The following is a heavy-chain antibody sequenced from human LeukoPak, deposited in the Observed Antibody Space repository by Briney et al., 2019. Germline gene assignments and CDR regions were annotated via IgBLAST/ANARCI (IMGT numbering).Heavy chain of an antibody. CDR3: ARDRLGSGWPDY. Sequence: ASVKVSCTASGYTFTSYGISWVRQAPGQGLEWMGWISAYNGNTNYAQKLQGRVTITADESTSTAYMELSSLRSEDTAVYYCARDRLGSGWPDYWGQGTLVTVSS. CDR2: ISAYNGNT. D-gene: IGHD6-19*01. V-gene: IGHV1-18*01. J-gene: IGHJ4*02. CDR1: GYTFTSYG.